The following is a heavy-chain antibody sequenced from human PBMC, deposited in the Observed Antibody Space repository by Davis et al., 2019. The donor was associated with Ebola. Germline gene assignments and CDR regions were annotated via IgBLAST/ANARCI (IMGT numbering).Heavy chain of an antibody. J-gene: IGHJ6*03. CDR3: ARVDYQLLYEVAQYRYSMDV. V-gene: IGHV3-7*03. Sequence: GGSLRLSCAASGFTFSSYWMSWVRQAPGKGLEWVANIKQHGTEKSYVDSVKGRFAISRDNAKNSLSLQMNSLRAEDTAVYYCARVDYQLLYEVAQYRYSMDVWGKGTTVTVSS. CDR2: IKQHGTEK. CDR1: GFTFSSYW. D-gene: IGHD2-2*02.